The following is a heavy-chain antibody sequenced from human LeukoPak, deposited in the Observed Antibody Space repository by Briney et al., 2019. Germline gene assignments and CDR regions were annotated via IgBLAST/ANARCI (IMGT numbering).Heavy chain of an antibody. CDR1: GFTFDDYA. CDR3: AKDRRSGYSYGYSDC. Sequence: GGSLRLSCAASGFTFDDYAMHWVRQAPGKGLEWVSGISWNSGSIGYADSVKGRFTISRDNAKNSLYLQMNSLRAEDTALYYCAKDRRSGYSYGYSDCWGQGTLVTVSS. J-gene: IGHJ4*02. CDR2: ISWNSGSI. D-gene: IGHD5-18*01. V-gene: IGHV3-9*01.